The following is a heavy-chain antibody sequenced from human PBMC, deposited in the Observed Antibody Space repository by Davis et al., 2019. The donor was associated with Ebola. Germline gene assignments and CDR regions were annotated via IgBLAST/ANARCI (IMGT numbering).Heavy chain of an antibody. CDR3: AGGAMATTN. CDR2: ISSSGTYI. Sequence: GESLKISCAASGFTFTTYSMNWVRQAPGKGLEWVSSISSSGTYIYYADSVKGRFTISRDNAKNSLYLQMNSLRAEDTAVYYCAGGAMATTNWGQGTLVTVSS. J-gene: IGHJ4*02. D-gene: IGHD5-24*01. CDR1: GFTFTTYS. V-gene: IGHV3-21*01.